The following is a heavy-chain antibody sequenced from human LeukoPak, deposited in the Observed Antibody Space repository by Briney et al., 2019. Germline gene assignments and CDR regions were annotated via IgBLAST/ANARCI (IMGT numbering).Heavy chain of an antibody. V-gene: IGHV4-34*01. D-gene: IGHD6-6*01. CDR1: GGSFSGYY. CDR3: ARRGLAARGLFDY. J-gene: IGHJ4*02. Sequence: SETLSLTCAVYGGSFSGYYWSWIRQPPGKGLEWIGEINHSGSTNYNPSLKSRVTISVDTSKNQFSLKLSSVTAADTAVYYCARRGLAARGLFDYWGQGTLVTVSS. CDR2: INHSGST.